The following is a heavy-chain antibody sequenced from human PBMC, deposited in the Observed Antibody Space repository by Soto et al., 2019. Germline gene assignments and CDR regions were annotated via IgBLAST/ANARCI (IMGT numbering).Heavy chain of an antibody. D-gene: IGHD3-22*01. V-gene: IGHV3-30-3*01. CDR3: ARDRKTSMIVVDYYGMDV. CDR2: ISYDGSNK. CDR1: GFTFSGYA. Sequence: PGGSLRLSCAASGFTFSGYAMHWVRQAPGKGLEWVAVISYDGSNKYYADSVKGRFTISRDNSKNTLYLQMNSLRAEDTAVYYCARDRKTSMIVVDYYGMDVWGQGTTVTVSS. J-gene: IGHJ6*02.